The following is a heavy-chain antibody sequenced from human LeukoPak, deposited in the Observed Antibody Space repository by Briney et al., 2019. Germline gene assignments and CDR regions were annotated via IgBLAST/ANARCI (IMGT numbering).Heavy chain of an antibody. Sequence: PGRSLRLSCAASGFTFSSYGMHWVRQAPGKGLEWVAVISYDGSNKYYADSVKGRFTISRDNSKNTLYLQMNSLRAEDTAVYYCAKERIVATTHAMDVWGQGTTVTVSS. CDR3: AKERIVATTHAMDV. D-gene: IGHD5-12*01. V-gene: IGHV3-30*18. J-gene: IGHJ6*02. CDR1: GFTFSSYG. CDR2: ISYDGSNK.